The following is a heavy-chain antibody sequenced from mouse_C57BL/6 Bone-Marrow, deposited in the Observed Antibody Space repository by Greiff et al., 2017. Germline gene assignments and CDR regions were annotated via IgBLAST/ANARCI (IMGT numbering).Heavy chain of an antibody. CDR2: IDPENGDT. Sequence: VQLQQSGAELVRPGASVKLSCTASGFNIKDDYMHWVKQRPEQGLEWIGWIDPENGDTEYASNFPGMATITADTSSNTAYLQLSSLTSEDTAVYYCTTSFYDEDWYFDVWGTGTTVTVSS. V-gene: IGHV14-4*01. J-gene: IGHJ1*03. CDR1: GFNIKDDY. CDR3: TTSFYDEDWYFDV. D-gene: IGHD2-12*01.